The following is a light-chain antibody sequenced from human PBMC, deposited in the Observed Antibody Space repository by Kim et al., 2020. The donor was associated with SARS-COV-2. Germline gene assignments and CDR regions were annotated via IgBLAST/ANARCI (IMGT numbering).Light chain of an antibody. CDR1: SSDVGGYNY. J-gene: IGLJ3*02. Sequence: QSALTQPASVSGSPGQSITISCTGTSSDVGGYNYVSWYQQHPGKAPKLMIYDVSKRPSGVSNRFSGSKSGNTASLTISGLQAEDEADYYCSSYTSSSDPTMVFGGGTKLTVL. CDR3: SSYTSSSDPTMV. CDR2: DVS. V-gene: IGLV2-14*01.